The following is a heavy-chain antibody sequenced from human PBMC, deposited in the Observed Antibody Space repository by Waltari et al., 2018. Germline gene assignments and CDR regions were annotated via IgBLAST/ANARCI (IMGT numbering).Heavy chain of an antibody. Sequence: QITLKESGPTLVKPTQTLTLTYTFSGFSLSTSGVGVGWIRQPPGKALEWLALIYWNDDKRYSPSLKSRLTITKDTSKNQVVLTMTNMDPVDTATYYCAHASYSSRALDYWGQGTLVTVSS. D-gene: IGHD6-13*01. V-gene: IGHV2-5*01. CDR3: AHASYSSRALDY. CDR2: IYWNDDK. CDR1: GFSLSTSGVG. J-gene: IGHJ4*02.